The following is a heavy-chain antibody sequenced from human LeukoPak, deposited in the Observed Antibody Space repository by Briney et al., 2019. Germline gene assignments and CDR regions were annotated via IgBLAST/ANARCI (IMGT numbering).Heavy chain of an antibody. CDR3: AKDPTSLIVGATYFDY. V-gene: IGHV3-23*01. D-gene: IGHD1-26*01. Sequence: GGSLRLSCAASGFTFSSYAMSWDRQAPGKGLEWVSAISGSGGSTYYADSVKGRFTISRDNSKNTLYLQMNSLRAEDTAVYYCAKDPTSLIVGATYFDYWGQGILVTVSS. J-gene: IGHJ4*02. CDR1: GFTFSSYA. CDR2: ISGSGGST.